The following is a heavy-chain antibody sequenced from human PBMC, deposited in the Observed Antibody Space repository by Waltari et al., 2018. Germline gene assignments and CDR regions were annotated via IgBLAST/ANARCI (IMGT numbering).Heavy chain of an antibody. J-gene: IGHJ4*02. CDR3: ARDPLYYYDSSGYEYYFDY. CDR2: IYYSGRN. Sequence: QLQLQESGPGLVKPSETLSLTCTVSGGSISSSSYYWGWIRQPPGKGLEWIGSIYYSGRNYYNPSLKRRVTIAVDTSKNQCSLKLSSVTAADTAVYYCARDPLYYYDSSGYEYYFDYWGQGTLVTVSS. D-gene: IGHD3-22*01. CDR1: GGSISSSSYY. V-gene: IGHV4-39*07.